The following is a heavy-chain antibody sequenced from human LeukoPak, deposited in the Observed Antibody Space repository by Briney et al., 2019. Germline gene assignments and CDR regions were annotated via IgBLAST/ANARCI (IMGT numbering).Heavy chain of an antibody. CDR1: GFTFSNYA. V-gene: IGHV3-30-3*01. D-gene: IGHD3-10*01. J-gene: IGHJ4*02. Sequence: GGSLRLSCAASGFTFSNYAMYWVRQAPGKGLEWVAVISYDGSNKYYADSVKGRFTISRDNSKNTLYLQMNSLRAEDTAVYYCVTDGSGSYPTPYFDYWGQGTLVTVSS. CDR3: VTDGSGSYPTPYFDY. CDR2: ISYDGSNK.